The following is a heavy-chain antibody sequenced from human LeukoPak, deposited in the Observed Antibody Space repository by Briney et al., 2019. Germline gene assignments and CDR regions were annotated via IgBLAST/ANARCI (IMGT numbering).Heavy chain of an antibody. V-gene: IGHV3-48*03. CDR2: ISPTGYTI. CDR1: TFSFSNYE. CDR3: ARVGYHGSGSFDY. J-gene: IGHJ4*02. D-gene: IGHD3-10*01. Sequence: GGSLRLSCAASTFSFSNYEMNWVRQAPGQGLEWVSYISPTGYTIYYADSVKGRFTISRDSAKSSLYLRMGSLRAEDTAVYYCARVGYHGSGSFDYWGQGTLVTVSS.